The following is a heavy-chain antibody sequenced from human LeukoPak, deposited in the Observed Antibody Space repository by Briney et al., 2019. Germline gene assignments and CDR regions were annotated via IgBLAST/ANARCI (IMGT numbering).Heavy chain of an antibody. J-gene: IGHJ4*02. CDR1: GLTFSSYA. V-gene: IGHV3-23*01. Sequence: EPGRSLRLSCAAAGLTFSSYAMSWVRQAPGKGLEWVSAISGSGGSTYYADSVKGRFTISRDNSKNTLYLQMNSLRAEDTAVYYCAKIPDIVVVPAAILRFDYWGQGTLVTVSS. D-gene: IGHD2-2*02. CDR2: ISGSGGST. CDR3: AKIPDIVVVPAAILRFDY.